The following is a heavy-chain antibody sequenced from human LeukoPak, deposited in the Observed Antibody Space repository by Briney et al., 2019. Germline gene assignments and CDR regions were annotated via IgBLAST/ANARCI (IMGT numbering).Heavy chain of an antibody. Sequence: GGSLRLSCAASGFTFSSYAMSWVRQAPGKGLEWVSAISGSGGSTYYADSVKGRFTISRDNSKNTLYLQMNSLRAEDTAVYYCATLGGSNWYFDYWGQGTLVTVSS. J-gene: IGHJ4*02. D-gene: IGHD6-13*01. V-gene: IGHV3-23*01. CDR1: GFTFSSYA. CDR2: ISGSGGST. CDR3: ATLGGSNWYFDY.